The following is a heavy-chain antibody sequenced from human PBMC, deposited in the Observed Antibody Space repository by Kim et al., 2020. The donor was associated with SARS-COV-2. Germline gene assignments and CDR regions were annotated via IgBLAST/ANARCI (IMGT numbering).Heavy chain of an antibody. CDR3: ARVSPTIAATDFDY. J-gene: IGHJ4*02. D-gene: IGHD6-25*01. Sequence: ASVKVSCKASGYTFTSYGISWVRQAPGQGLEWMGWISAYNGNTNYAQKLQGRVTMTTDTSTSTAYMELRSLRSDDTAVYYCARVSPTIAATDFDYWGQGTLVTVSS. V-gene: IGHV1-18*01. CDR2: ISAYNGNT. CDR1: GYTFTSYG.